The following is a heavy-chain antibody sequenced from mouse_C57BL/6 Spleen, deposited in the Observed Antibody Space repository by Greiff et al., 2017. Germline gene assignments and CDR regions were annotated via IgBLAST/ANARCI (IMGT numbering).Heavy chain of an antibody. Sequence: VKLMESGAELARPGASVKLSCKASGYTFTSYGISWVKQRTGQGLEWIGEIYPRSGNTYYNEKFKGKATLTADKSSSTAYMELRSLTSEDSAVYFCARADYYGSSLYYFDYWGQGTTLTVSS. V-gene: IGHV1-81*01. CDR2: IYPRSGNT. CDR3: ARADYYGSSLYYFDY. D-gene: IGHD1-1*01. CDR1: GYTFTSYG. J-gene: IGHJ2*01.